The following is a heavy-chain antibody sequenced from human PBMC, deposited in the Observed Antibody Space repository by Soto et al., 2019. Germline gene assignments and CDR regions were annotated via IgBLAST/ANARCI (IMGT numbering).Heavy chain of an antibody. CDR2: INAGNGNT. J-gene: IGHJ6*02. D-gene: IGHD4-17*01. CDR3: ARDYTVTTPQGGDYYYGMDV. Sequence: ASVKVSCKASGYTFTTYAIHWVRQAPGQRLEWMGWINAGNGNTKYSQNFQGRVTMTRDTSTSTVYMELSSLRSEDTAVYYCARDYTVTTPQGGDYYYGMDVWGQGTTVTVSS. CDR1: GYTFTTYA. V-gene: IGHV1-3*01.